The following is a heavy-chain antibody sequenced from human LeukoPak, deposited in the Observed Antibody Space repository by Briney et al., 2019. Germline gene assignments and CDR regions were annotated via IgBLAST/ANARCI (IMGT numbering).Heavy chain of an antibody. Sequence: GGSLRLSCAASVFTFSTYVMSWVRQAPGKGLEGVSYISSSGSTIYYADSVKGRFTISRDNAKNSLYLQMNSLRAEDTAVYYCARLVGATSIVPEFDYWGQGTLVTVSS. J-gene: IGHJ4*02. CDR3: ARLVGATSIVPEFDY. CDR2: ISSSGSTI. CDR1: VFTFSTYV. V-gene: IGHV3-48*03. D-gene: IGHD1-26*01.